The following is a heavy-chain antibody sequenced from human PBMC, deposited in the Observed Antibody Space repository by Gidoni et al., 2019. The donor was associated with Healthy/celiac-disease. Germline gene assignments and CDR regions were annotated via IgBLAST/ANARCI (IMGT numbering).Heavy chain of an antibody. CDR2: IRSKAYGWTT. J-gene: IGHJ6*02. V-gene: IGHV3-49*03. Sequence: EVQLVESGGGLVQTGRSMRLSCTASGFTFGDHAMIWFRQAPGQGLEWVCFIRSKAYGWTTEYAASVKVRFTISRDYSKSIAYLQMNSLKTEDTAVYYCTRDSHYYGSGVYGMDVWGQGTTVTVSS. CDR1: GFTFGDHA. CDR3: TRDSHYYGSGVYGMDV. D-gene: IGHD3-10*01.